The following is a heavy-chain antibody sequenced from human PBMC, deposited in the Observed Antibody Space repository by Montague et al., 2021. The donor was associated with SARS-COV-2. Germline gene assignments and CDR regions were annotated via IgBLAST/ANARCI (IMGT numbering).Heavy chain of an antibody. Sequence: SETLSLTCTVSGGSISNYYWSWIRQSPGKRLEWIGYIHHTGSSNYSPSLKSRVTISLGTPRNQFSLKLSSVTAADTAVYYCARDGFYYDSSGEYLETGGFDHWGPGTPVTVSS. CDR1: GGSISNYY. CDR3: ARDGFYYDSSGEYLETGGFDH. J-gene: IGHJ4*02. V-gene: IGHV4-59*01. D-gene: IGHD3-22*01. CDR2: IHHTGSS.